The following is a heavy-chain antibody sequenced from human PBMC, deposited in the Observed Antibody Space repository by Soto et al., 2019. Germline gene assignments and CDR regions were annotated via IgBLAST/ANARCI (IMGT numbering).Heavy chain of an antibody. CDR1: GYTFTGYY. J-gene: IGHJ3*02. Sequence: GASVKVSCKASGYTFTGYYMHWVRQAPGQGXEWMGWINPNIGGTNYAQKFHGRVTMTRDTSITTAYMELTRLTSDDTAVYYCARDSYFDILTGYSRNAFDIWGQGTMVTVSS. CDR2: INPNIGGT. V-gene: IGHV1-2*02. D-gene: IGHD3-9*01. CDR3: ARDSYFDILTGYSRNAFDI.